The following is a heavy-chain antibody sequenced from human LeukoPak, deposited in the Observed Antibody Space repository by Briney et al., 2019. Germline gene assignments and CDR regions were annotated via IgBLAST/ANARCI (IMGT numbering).Heavy chain of an antibody. V-gene: IGHV5-51*07. CDR2: IYPGDSDT. CDR3: ARHIETIFGVVPDSFDI. Sequence: GESLEISCKGSGYSFTSYWIGWVHQMPGKGLEWMGSIYPGDSDTRYSPSFQGQVTISADKSISTAYLQWSSLKASDTAIYYCARHIETIFGVVPDSFDIWGQGTMVTVSS. J-gene: IGHJ3*02. CDR1: GYSFTSYW. D-gene: IGHD3-3*01.